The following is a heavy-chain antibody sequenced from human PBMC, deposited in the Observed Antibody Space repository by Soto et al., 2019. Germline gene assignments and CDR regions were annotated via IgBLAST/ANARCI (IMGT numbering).Heavy chain of an antibody. CDR2: ISSSSSTI. V-gene: IGHV3-48*01. J-gene: IGHJ4*02. Sequence: GGSLRLSCAASGFTFSSYSMNWVRQAPGKGLEWVSYISSSSSTIYYADSVKGRFTISRDNAKNSLYLQMNSLRAEDTAVYYCARDPGFVVVPAAMNYFDYWGQGTLVTVSS. CDR3: ARDPGFVVVPAAMNYFDY. D-gene: IGHD2-2*01. CDR1: GFTFSSYS.